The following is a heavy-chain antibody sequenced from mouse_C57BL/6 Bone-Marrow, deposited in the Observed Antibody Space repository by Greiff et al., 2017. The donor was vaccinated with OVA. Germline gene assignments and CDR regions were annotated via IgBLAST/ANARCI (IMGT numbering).Heavy chain of an antibody. CDR3: AGPSRGFAY. V-gene: IGHV5-6*01. CDR2: ISSGGSYT. J-gene: IGHJ3*01. Sequence: VQLKESGGDLVKPGGSLKLSCAASGFTFSSYGMSWVRQTPDKRLEWVATISSGGSYTYYPDSVKGRFTISRDNAKNTLYLQMSSLKSEDTAMYYCAGPSRGFAYWGQGTLVTVSA. CDR1: GFTFSSYG.